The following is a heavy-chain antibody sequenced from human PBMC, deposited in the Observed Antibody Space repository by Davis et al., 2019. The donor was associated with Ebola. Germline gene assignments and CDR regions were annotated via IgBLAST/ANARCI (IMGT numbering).Heavy chain of an antibody. CDR1: GFTFSGAW. CDR3: ARGEMATGYYFDY. V-gene: IGHV3-21*01. Sequence: GESLKISCAASGFTFSGAWMNWVRQAPGKGLEWVSSISSSSSYIYYADSVKGRFTISRDNAKNSLYLQMNSLRAEDTAVYYCARGEMATGYYFDYWGQGTLVTVSS. CDR2: ISSSSSYI. D-gene: IGHD5-24*01. J-gene: IGHJ4*02.